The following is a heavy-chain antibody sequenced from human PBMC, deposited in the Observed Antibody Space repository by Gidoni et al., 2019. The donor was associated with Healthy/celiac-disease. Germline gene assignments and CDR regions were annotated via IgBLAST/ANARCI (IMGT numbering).Heavy chain of an antibody. V-gene: IGHV1-18*04. CDR3: ARDPGYCSSTSCRGNWFDP. CDR2: ISAYHGNT. J-gene: IGHJ5*02. Sequence: QVQLVQSGAEVKKPGSSVKVSCKASGYTFISYRISWVRQAPGQGREWMGWISAYHGNTNYAQKLQGRVTMTTDTSTSTAYMELRSLRSDDTGVYYCARDPGYCSSTSCRGNWFDPWGQGTLVTVSS. CDR1: GYTFISYR. D-gene: IGHD2-2*01.